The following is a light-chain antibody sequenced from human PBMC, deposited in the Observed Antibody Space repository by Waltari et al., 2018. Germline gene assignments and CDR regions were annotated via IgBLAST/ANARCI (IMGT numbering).Light chain of an antibody. CDR1: SSHTGSNS. J-gene: IGLJ3*02. V-gene: IGLV1-47*01. CDR2: RSN. CDR3: AAWDDSLSGWV. Sequence: QSVVTQPPSASGTPGQRVAISCSGSSSHTGSNSVYWYQHLPGTAPKVLIYRSNHRPSGVPDRFSGSKSGTSASLAISGRRSEDEADYYCAAWDDSLSGWVFGGGTKLTVL.